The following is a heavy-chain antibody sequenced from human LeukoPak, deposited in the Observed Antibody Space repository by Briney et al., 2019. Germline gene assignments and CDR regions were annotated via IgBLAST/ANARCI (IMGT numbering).Heavy chain of an antibody. CDR2: ISGSGGST. Sequence: GGSLRLSCAGSGFTFSSYALSWVRQAPGKGLECVSVISGSGGSTYYADSVKGRFTISRDTSKNTLYLQMNSLRAEDTAVYYCAKGYSSSWFYFDYWGQGSLVTVSS. CDR3: AKGYSSSWFYFDY. CDR1: GFTFSSYA. V-gene: IGHV3-23*01. J-gene: IGHJ4*02. D-gene: IGHD6-13*01.